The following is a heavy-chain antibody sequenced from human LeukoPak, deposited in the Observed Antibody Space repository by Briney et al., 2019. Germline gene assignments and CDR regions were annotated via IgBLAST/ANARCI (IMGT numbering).Heavy chain of an antibody. J-gene: IGHJ4*02. Sequence: PSETLSLTCTVPGGSISSYYWSWIRQPPGKGLEWIGYIYYSGSTNYNPSLKSRVTISVDTSKNQFSLKLSSVTAADTAVYYCARHYYGSGSYYYPVVYFDYWGQGTLVTVSS. V-gene: IGHV4-59*01. D-gene: IGHD3-10*01. CDR1: GGSISSYY. CDR2: IYYSGST. CDR3: ARHYYGSGSYYYPVVYFDY.